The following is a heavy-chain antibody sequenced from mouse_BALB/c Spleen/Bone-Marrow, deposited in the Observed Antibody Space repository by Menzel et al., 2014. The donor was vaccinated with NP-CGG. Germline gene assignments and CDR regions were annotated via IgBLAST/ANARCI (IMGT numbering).Heavy chain of an antibody. Sequence: EVMLVESGGGLVQPAGSRKLSCAASGFTFSSFGMHWVRQAPEKGLEWVAYISSGSSTIYYTDTVKGRFTISRDNPKNTLFLQMTSLRSEDTAMYYCARRYYGSSFSYFDYWGQGTTLTVSS. CDR2: ISSGSSTI. J-gene: IGHJ2*01. V-gene: IGHV5-17*02. D-gene: IGHD1-1*01. CDR3: ARRYYGSSFSYFDY. CDR1: GFTFSSFG.